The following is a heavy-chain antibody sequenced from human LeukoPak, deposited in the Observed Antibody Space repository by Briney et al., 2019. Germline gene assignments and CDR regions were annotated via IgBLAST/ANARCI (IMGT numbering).Heavy chain of an antibody. CDR2: IWYDGSNK. CDR1: GFTFSSYG. V-gene: IGHV3-33*01. CDR3: ARAGIVAAIRPSDY. J-gene: IGHJ4*02. D-gene: IGHD5-12*01. Sequence: GGSLRLSCAASGFTFSSYGMHWVRQAPGKGLEWVAVIWYDGSNKYYVDSVKGRFTISRDNSKNTLYLQMDSLRAEDTAVYYCARAGIVAAIRPSDYWGQGTLVTVSS.